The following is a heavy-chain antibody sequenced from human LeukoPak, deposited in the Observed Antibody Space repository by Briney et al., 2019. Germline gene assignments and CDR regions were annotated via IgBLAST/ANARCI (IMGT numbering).Heavy chain of an antibody. D-gene: IGHD2-21*02. J-gene: IGHJ1*01. CDR2: IYHSGST. CDR3: ARSTYCGGDCHQYFQH. V-gene: IGHV4-39*07. CDR1: GGSISSSSYY. Sequence: PSETLSLTCTVSGGSISSSSYYWGWIRQPPGKGLEWIGSIYHSGSTYYNPSLKSRVTISVDTSKNQFSLKLSSVTAADTAVYYCARSTYCGGDCHQYFQHWGQGTLVTVSS.